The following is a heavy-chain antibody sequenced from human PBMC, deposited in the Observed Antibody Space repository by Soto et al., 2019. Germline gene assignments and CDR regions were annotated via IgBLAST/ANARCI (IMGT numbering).Heavy chain of an antibody. V-gene: IGHV3-15*01. J-gene: IGHJ4*02. Sequence: PGGSLRLSCAASGFIFSNAWMSWVRQAPGKGLEWVGRIKSKTDGGTTDYGAAVKGRFTISRDDSKNTMYLQMGSLKTEDTAVYYCATGLSSSSSGWGQGTLVTVSS. CDR1: GFIFSNAW. CDR3: ATGLSSSSSG. CDR2: IKSKTDGGTT. D-gene: IGHD6-6*01.